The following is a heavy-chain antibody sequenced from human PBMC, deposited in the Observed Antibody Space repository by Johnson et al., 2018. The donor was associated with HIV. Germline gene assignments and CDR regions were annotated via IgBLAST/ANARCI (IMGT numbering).Heavy chain of an antibody. CDR2: IYSGGST. Sequence: VQLVESGGVVVQPGGSLRLSCAASGFTFDDYAMHWVRQAPGKGLEWVSLIYSGGSTYYADSVKGRFTISRDNSKNTLYLQINSLRAEDTAVNYCAREMGREDDAFDIWGQGTMVTVSS. CDR3: AREMGREDDAFDI. J-gene: IGHJ3*02. D-gene: IGHD1-26*01. V-gene: IGHV3-66*01. CDR1: GFTFDDYA.